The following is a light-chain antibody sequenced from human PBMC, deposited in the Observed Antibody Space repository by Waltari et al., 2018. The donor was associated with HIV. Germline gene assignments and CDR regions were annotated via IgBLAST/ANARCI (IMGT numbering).Light chain of an antibody. Sequence: QSALTQPRSVSGSPGQSVTISCTGTSSDVGNYNYVSWYQQHPGKAPKFMIYDVSKRPSGVPGRFSGSKSVNTASLTISGLQAEDEADYYCCSYAGSYTLGVFGGGTKVTVL. J-gene: IGLJ2*01. V-gene: IGLV2-11*01. CDR1: SSDVGNYNY. CDR3: CSYAGSYTLGV. CDR2: DVS.